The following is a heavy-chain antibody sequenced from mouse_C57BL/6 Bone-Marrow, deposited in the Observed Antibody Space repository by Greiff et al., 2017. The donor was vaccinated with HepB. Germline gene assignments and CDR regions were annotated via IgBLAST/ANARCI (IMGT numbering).Heavy chain of an antibody. J-gene: IGHJ2*01. Sequence: EVQLQQSGPELVKPGASVKISCKASGYSFTGYYMHWVKQSPENSLEWIGEINPGTGNTNYNQKFKDKAKLTVDKSSSSAYMQLKSLTSEESAVYYCTRGTTVFDYWGQGTTLTVSS. D-gene: IGHD1-1*01. CDR3: TRGTTVFDY. CDR1: GYSFTGYY. V-gene: IGHV1-42*01. CDR2: INPGTGNT.